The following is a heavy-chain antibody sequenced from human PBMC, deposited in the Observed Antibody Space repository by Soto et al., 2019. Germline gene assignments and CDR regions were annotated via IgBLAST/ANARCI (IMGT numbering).Heavy chain of an antibody. J-gene: IGHJ3*02. CDR2: ISHDGINK. CDR1: GFTFSSSA. CDR3: AKEHHSSGYCGNHYVAPDAFDI. V-gene: IGHV3-30-3*01. D-gene: IGHD3-22*01. Sequence: GGSLRLSCAASGFTFSSSAMHWVRQAPGKGLEWVATISHDGINKYYADSMKGPFTISRDNSKNTLYLQMNSLRADDTAVYYCAKEHHSSGYCGNHYVAPDAFDIWGQGTMVTVSS.